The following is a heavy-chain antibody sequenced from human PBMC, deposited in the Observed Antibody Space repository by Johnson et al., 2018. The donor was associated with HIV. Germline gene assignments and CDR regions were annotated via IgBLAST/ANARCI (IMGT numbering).Heavy chain of an antibody. CDR1: GFTVSSNY. J-gene: IGHJ3*02. V-gene: IGHV3-66*01. CDR3: AASVYYYDSSGYFAFDI. CDR2: IYSGGST. D-gene: IGHD3-22*01. Sequence: VHLVESGGGLVKPGGSLRLSCAASGFTVSSNYMSWVRQAPGKGLEWVSVIYSGGSTYYADSVKGRFTISRDNSKNTLYLQMNSLRAEDTAVHYCAASVYYYDSSGYFAFDIWGQGTMVTVSS.